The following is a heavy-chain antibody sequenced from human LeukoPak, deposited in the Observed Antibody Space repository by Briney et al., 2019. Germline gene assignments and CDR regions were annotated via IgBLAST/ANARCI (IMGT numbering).Heavy chain of an antibody. CDR3: VRARFTTFVYY. J-gene: IGHJ4*02. Sequence: GGSLRLSCAASGFTFKDFYMSWVRQAPGKGLEWVSYINHLGSQTDYADPVKGRFTISRDNAKNSLSLQMNNLSVDDTAVYYCVRARFTTFVYYWGQGTLVTVSS. CDR1: GFTFKDFY. CDR2: INHLGSQT. V-gene: IGHV3-11*05. D-gene: IGHD1-1*01.